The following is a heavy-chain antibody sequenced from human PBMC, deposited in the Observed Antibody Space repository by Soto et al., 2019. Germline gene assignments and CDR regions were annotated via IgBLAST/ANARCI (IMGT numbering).Heavy chain of an antibody. V-gene: IGHV4-34*01. J-gene: IGHJ6*02. CDR2: INHSGRT. D-gene: IGHD2-2*01. CDR3: ARGPRCINTSCYNDYYPLGLDV. Sequence: SSETLSLTCAVSGGSFSGYYWSWIRQSPGKGLEWIGEINHSGRTNLNPSLESRVSTSVDTSKNHFSLRLSSVTAADTAVYYCARGPRCINTSCYNDYYPLGLDVWGQGTTVAVS. CDR1: GGSFSGYY.